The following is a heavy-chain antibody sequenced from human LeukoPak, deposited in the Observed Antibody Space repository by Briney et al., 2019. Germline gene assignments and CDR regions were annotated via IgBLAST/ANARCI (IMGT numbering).Heavy chain of an antibody. CDR3: ARGPLSGGGTTEY. D-gene: IGHD1-7*01. V-gene: IGHV4-59*01. CDR1: GVSISSYY. Sequence: SETLSLTCTVSGVSISSYYWSWIRQPPGKGLEWIGYIYYSGSTNYNPSLKSRVTISVDTSKNQFSLKLSSVTAADTAVYYCARGPLSGGGTTEYWGQGTLVTVSS. J-gene: IGHJ4*02. CDR2: IYYSGST.